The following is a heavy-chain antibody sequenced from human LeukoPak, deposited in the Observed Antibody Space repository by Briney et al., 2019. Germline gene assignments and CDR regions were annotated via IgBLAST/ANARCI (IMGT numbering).Heavy chain of an antibody. J-gene: IGHJ4*02. Sequence: GASVKVSCKASGGTFSSYAISWARQAPGQGLEWMGRIIPILGIANYAQKFQGSVTITADKSTSTAYMELSSLRSEDTAVYYCARGGWELLLGGGTRRVYYFDYWGQGTLVTVSS. V-gene: IGHV1-69*04. D-gene: IGHD1-26*01. CDR2: IIPILGIA. CDR3: ARGGWELLLGGGTRRVYYFDY. CDR1: GGTFSSYA.